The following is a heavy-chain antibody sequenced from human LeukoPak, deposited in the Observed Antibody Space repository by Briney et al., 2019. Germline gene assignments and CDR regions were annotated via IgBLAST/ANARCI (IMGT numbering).Heavy chain of an antibody. CDR2: ISHSSSYI. CDR1: GFTFSSYN. CDR3: ARDSVAYMYGFVGF. D-gene: IGHD3-10*01. J-gene: IGHJ4*02. Sequence: GGSLRPSCAASGFTFSSYNMNWVRQAPGKGLEWVSSISHSSSYIYYADSVKGRFTISRDNAKNSLDLHMNSLRAEDTAVYYCARDSVAYMYGFVGFWGQGTLVTVSS. V-gene: IGHV3-21*06.